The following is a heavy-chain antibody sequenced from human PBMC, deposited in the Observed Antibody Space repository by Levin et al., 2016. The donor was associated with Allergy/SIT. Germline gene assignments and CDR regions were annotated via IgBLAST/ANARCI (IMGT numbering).Heavy chain of an antibody. CDR3: VRGAVAGSYFQYAMDV. CDR2: IIPSTGGT. D-gene: IGHD6-19*01. J-gene: IGHJ6*02. Sequence: ASVKVSCKASGYTFTGYYIHWVRQAPGQGLEWMGWIIPSTGGTQTAQKLQGRVTMTRDTSINTAYMELISLRPDDTAVYYCVRGAVAGSYFQYAMDVWGQGTTVTVSS. CDR1: GYTFTGYY. V-gene: IGHV1-2*02.